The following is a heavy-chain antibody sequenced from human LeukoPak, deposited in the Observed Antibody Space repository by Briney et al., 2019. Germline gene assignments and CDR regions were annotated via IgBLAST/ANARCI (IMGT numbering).Heavy chain of an antibody. V-gene: IGHV4-34*01. CDR1: GGSISGYY. CDR3: ARLRKDGSGSYQRYNFDY. J-gene: IGHJ4*02. CDR2: INHSGST. D-gene: IGHD3-10*01. Sequence: SETLSLTCTVSGGSISGYYWSWIRQPPGKGLEWIGEINHSGSTNYNPSLKSRVTISVDTSKNQFSLKLSSVTAADTAVYYCARLRKDGSGSYQRYNFDYWGQGTLVTVSP.